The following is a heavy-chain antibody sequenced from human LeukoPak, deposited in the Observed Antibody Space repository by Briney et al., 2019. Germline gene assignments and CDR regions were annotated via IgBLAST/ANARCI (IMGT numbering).Heavy chain of an antibody. CDR3: ARSSSWYCLDY. CDR1: GFTFSDYY. D-gene: IGHD6-13*01. CDR2: ISSSASTI. Sequence: GGSLRLSCAASGFTFSDYYMSWIRQAPGKGLEWVSYISSSASTIYYADSVKGRLTISRDNAKNSLYLQMNSLRAEDTAVYYCARSSSWYCLDYWGQGTLVTVSS. J-gene: IGHJ4*02. V-gene: IGHV3-11*01.